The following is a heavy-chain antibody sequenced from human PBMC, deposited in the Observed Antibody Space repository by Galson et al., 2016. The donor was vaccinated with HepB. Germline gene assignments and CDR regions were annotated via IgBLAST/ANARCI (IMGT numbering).Heavy chain of an antibody. CDR2: ISHDGPVR. V-gene: IGHV3-74*03. J-gene: IGHJ4*02. Sequence: SLRLSCAASGFTFSSYVMHWVRQTPGKGLVWVSRISHDGPVRPYPDSVKGRFTISRDNAKNTLYLQMNSLRAEDTAVYYCARDRNLIFYDYWGQGALVTVSS. D-gene: IGHD3/OR15-3a*01. CDR1: GFTFSSYV. CDR3: ARDRNLIFYDY.